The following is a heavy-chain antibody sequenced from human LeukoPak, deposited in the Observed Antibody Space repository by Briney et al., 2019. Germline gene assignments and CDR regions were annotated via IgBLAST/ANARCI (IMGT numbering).Heavy chain of an antibody. Sequence: SETLSLTCAVYGGSFSGYYWSWIRQPPGKGLEWIGEINHSGSTNYNPSLKSRVTISVDTSKNQFSLKLSSVTAADTAVYYCARHSYGYISLMDYWGQGTLVTVSS. CDR2: INHSGST. D-gene: IGHD5-18*01. CDR1: GGSFSGYY. CDR3: ARHSYGYISLMDY. J-gene: IGHJ4*02. V-gene: IGHV4-34*01.